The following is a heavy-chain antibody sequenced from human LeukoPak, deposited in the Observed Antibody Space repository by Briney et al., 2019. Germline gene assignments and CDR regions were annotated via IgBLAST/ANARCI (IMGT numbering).Heavy chain of an antibody. V-gene: IGHV3-21*01. CDR2: ISSSSSYI. Sequence: GGSLRLSCAASGFTFSSYSMNWVRQAPGKGLEWVSSISSSSSYIYCADSVKGRFTISRDNAKNSLYLQMNSLRAEDTAVYYCAGLHYYDSSGYYYADYWGQGTLVTVSS. CDR3: AGLHYYDSSGYYYADY. J-gene: IGHJ4*02. D-gene: IGHD3-22*01. CDR1: GFTFSSYS.